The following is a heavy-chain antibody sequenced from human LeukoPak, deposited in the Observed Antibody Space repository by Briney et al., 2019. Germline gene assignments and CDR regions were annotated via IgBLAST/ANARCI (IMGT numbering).Heavy chain of an antibody. CDR2: IYHSGST. V-gene: IGHV4-38-2*02. CDR1: GYSISSGYY. Sequence: HPSETLSLTCTVSGYSISSGYYWGWIRQPPGKGLEWIGSIYHSGSTYYNPSLKSRVTISVDTSKNQFSLRLTSVTAADTAVYFCATLVSTRYYFDYWGQGTLVTVSS. D-gene: IGHD5/OR15-5a*01. CDR3: ATLVSTRYYFDY. J-gene: IGHJ4*02.